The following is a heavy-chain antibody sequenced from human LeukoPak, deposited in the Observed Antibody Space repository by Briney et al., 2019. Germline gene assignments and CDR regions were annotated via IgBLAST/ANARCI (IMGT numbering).Heavy chain of an antibody. V-gene: IGHV4-4*07. CDR2: MYISGST. CDR3: ARDGSYYDRSGPPYYFDY. D-gene: IGHD3-22*01. J-gene: IGHJ4*02. Sequence: PSETLSLTCTVSGGSISNYYWSWIRQPAGKGLEWIGRMYISGSTHYNPSLKSRVTVSADTSKNQFSLKLSSVTAADTAVYYCARDGSYYDRSGPPYYFDYWGQGTLVTVSS. CDR1: GGSISNYY.